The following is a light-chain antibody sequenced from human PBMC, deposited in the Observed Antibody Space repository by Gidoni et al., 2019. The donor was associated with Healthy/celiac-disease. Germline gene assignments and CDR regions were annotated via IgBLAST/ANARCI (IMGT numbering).Light chain of an antibody. CDR1: ALPKQY. Sequence: SYELPQPPSMSMSPGQTARITCSGDALPKQYAYWYQQKPGQAPVLVIYKDSERPSGIPERFSGSSSGTTVTLTISGVQAEDEADYYCQSADSSGTYVFGTGTKVTVL. CDR3: QSADSSGTYV. V-gene: IGLV3-25*03. CDR2: KDS. J-gene: IGLJ1*01.